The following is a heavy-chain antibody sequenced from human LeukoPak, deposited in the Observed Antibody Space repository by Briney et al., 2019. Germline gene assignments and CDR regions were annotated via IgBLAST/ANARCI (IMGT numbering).Heavy chain of an antibody. V-gene: IGHV3-23*01. CDR1: GFTFNNYA. CDR3: AKEARAKWGDAFDI. Sequence: GGTLRLSCAASGFTFNNYAMNWVRQTPGKGLEWISAISSSAGNTNYADSVKSRFIVSRDNSKNTLYLQMNSLRAEDTALYYCAKEARAKWGDAFDIWGQGTMVHVSS. D-gene: IGHD1-26*01. CDR2: ISSSAGNT. J-gene: IGHJ3*02.